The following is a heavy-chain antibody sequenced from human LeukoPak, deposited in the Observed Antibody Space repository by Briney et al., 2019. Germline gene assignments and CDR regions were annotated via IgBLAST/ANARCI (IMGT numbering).Heavy chain of an antibody. V-gene: IGHV4-30-2*01. CDR1: GGSISSGGYY. CDR3: ARTGYSGYDPRLGGCYMDV. J-gene: IGHJ6*03. D-gene: IGHD5-12*01. CDR2: IYHSGST. Sequence: PSETLSLTCTVSGGSISSGGYYWSWIRQPPGKGLEWIGYIYHSGSTNYNPSLKSRVTISVDTSKNQFSLKLSSVTAADTAVYYCARTGYSGYDPRLGGCYMDVWGKGTTVTVSS.